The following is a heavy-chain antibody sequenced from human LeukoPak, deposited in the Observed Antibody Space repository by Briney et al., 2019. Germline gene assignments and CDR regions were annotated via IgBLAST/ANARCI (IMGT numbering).Heavy chain of an antibody. V-gene: IGHV1-2*06. Sequence: ASVKVSYKASGYTFTGYYMHWVRQAPGQGLEWMGRINPNSGGTNYAQKFQGRVTMTRDTSISTAYMELSRLRSDDTAVYYCARSRYSSGWRPFDYWGQGTLVTVSS. J-gene: IGHJ4*02. CDR1: GYTFTGYY. CDR2: INPNSGGT. CDR3: ARSRYSSGWRPFDY. D-gene: IGHD6-19*01.